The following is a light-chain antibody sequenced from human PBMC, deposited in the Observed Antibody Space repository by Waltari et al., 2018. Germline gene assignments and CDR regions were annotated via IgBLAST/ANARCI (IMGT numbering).Light chain of an antibody. CDR2: RAS. V-gene: IGKV3D-15*01. CDR1: QSVSSG. Sequence: EIVMTQSPATLSLSPGERATLSCRASQSVSSGLAWYQQKPGQAPRLLFYRASSRASGIPDRVSGSGSGIEFTLTISSLEPEDVAVYYCQQNNNWPWTFGQGTKVEI. J-gene: IGKJ1*01. CDR3: QQNNNWPWT.